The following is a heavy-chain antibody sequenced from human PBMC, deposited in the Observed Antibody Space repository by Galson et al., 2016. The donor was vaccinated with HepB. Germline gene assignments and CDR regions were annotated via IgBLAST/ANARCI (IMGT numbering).Heavy chain of an antibody. CDR3: ARGVDCSGGGCYSRVFRSGMDV. D-gene: IGHD2-15*01. Sequence: SVKVSCKASGVTFSTYTINWVRQAPGQGLEWMGRIIPIFGTLNYAQKFQGRVTITADESTNTAYMELSSLRSEDTAVYYCARGVDCSGGGCYSRVFRSGMDVWGQGTTVTVSS. CDR2: IIPIFGTL. J-gene: IGHJ6*02. CDR1: GVTFSTYT. V-gene: IGHV1-69*13.